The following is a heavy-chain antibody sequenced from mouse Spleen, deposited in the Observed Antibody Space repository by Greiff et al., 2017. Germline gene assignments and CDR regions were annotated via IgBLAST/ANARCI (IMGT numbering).Heavy chain of an antibody. D-gene: IGHD2-3*01. V-gene: IGHV2-2*01. CDR3: ARAYDGYSGWFAY. J-gene: IGHJ3*01. Sequence: QVQLKESGPGLVQPSQSLSITCTVSGFSLTSYGVHWVRQSPGKGLEWLGVIWSGGSTAYNAAFISRLSIRTDNSKSQVFFTMSSLQADDTYIYYCARAYDGYSGWFAYWGQGTLVTVSA. CDR1: GFSLTSYG. CDR2: IWSGGST.